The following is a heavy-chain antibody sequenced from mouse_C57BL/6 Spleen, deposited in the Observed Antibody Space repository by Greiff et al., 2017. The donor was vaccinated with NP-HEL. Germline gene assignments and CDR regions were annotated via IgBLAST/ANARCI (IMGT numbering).Heavy chain of an antibody. CDR2: INPNYGTT. CDR1: GYSFTDYN. CDR3: ARSRYGNYDYAMDY. Sequence: VHVKQSGPELVKPGASVKISCKASGYSFTDYNMNWVKQSNGKSLEWIGVINPNYGTTSYNQKFKGKATLTVDQSSSTAYMQLNSLTSEDSAVYYCARSRYGNYDYAMDYWGQGTSVTVSS. V-gene: IGHV1-39*01. J-gene: IGHJ4*01. D-gene: IGHD2-1*01.